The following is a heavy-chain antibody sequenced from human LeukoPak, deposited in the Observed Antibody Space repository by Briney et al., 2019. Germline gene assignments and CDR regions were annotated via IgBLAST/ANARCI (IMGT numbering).Heavy chain of an antibody. Sequence: GGSLRLSCAASGFTFSSYGMHWVRQAAGRGPEWVSAIGTNEDTFYLGSVKDRFAISRENGKNSLYLQMNSLRVDDTAVYYCVREWRGIASHYHGMDVWGQGTTVTVSS. CDR3: VREWRGIASHYHGMDV. CDR2: IGTNEDT. D-gene: IGHD6-13*01. V-gene: IGHV3-13*01. J-gene: IGHJ6*02. CDR1: GFTFSSYG.